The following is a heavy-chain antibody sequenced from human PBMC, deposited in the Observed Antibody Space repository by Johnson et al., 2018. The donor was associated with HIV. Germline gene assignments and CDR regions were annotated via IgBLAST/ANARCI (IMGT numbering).Heavy chain of an antibody. V-gene: IGHV3-30*18. CDR3: AKDLRNYSDRSGYPDYDAFDI. CDR2: ISYDGSKK. J-gene: IGHJ3*02. CDR1: GLTFSSFG. Sequence: QVQLVESGGGVVQPGRSLRLACAASGLTFSSFGMHWVRQAPGKGLEWVAVISYDGSKKYYADSVKGRFTISRDNSQNTLYLQMKSLRAGDSAVFHCAKDLRNYSDRSGYPDYDAFDIWGQGTMVTVSS. D-gene: IGHD3-22*01.